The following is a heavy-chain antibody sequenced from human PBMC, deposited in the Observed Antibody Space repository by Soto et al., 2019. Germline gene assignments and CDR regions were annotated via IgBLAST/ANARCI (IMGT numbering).Heavy chain of an antibody. CDR1: GGSFSGYY. V-gene: IGHV4-34*01. J-gene: IGHJ5*02. CDR3: ARKRSGWHPHWFDP. D-gene: IGHD6-19*01. Sequence: QVQLQQWGAGLLKPSETLSLTCAVYGGSFSGYYWSWIRQPPGKGLEWIGEINHSGSTNYNPSLKSRVTISVDTSKNQFSLKLSSVTAAGTAVYYCARKRSGWHPHWFDPWGQGTLVTVSS. CDR2: INHSGST.